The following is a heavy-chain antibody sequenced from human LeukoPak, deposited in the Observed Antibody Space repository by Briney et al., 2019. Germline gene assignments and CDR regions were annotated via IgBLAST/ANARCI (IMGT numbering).Heavy chain of an antibody. Sequence: ASVKVSCKVSGYTLTELSMHWVRQAPGKGLEWMGGFDPEDGETIYAQKFQGRVTMTRNTSISTAYMELSSLRSEDTAVYYCARAYSYSLDAFDIWGQGTMVTVSS. CDR1: GYTLTELS. CDR2: FDPEDGET. J-gene: IGHJ3*02. D-gene: IGHD2-15*01. CDR3: ARAYSYSLDAFDI. V-gene: IGHV1-24*01.